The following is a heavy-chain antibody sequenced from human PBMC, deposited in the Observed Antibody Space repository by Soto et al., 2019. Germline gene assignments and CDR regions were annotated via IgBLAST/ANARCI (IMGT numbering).Heavy chain of an antibody. V-gene: IGHV1-18*04. Sequence: QVQLVQSGAEVKKPGASVKVSCRASGYTFTSYGISWVRQAPGQGLEWMGWISDYNGNTNYAQKLQGRVTMTTDPATSTAYMELRSLRSDDTADYYCVRDGSTMFRGVDSTDAFDLWGQGTMVTVSS. CDR1: GYTFTSYG. D-gene: IGHD3-10*01. CDR2: ISDYNGNT. CDR3: VRDGSTMFRGVDSTDAFDL. J-gene: IGHJ3*01.